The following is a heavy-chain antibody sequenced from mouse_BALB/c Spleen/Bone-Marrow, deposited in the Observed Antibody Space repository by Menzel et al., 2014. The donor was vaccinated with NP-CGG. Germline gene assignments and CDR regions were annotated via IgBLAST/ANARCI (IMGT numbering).Heavy chain of an antibody. J-gene: IGHJ3*01. CDR3: ASYYYGSSGFAY. D-gene: IGHD1-1*01. Sequence: EVQLVESGAELVKPGASVKLSCTAPGFNIKDTYMHWVKQRPEQGLEWIGRIDPANGNTKYDPKFQGKATITADTSSNTAYLQLSSLTSEDTAVYYCASYYYGSSGFAYWGQGTLVTVSA. CDR2: IDPANGNT. V-gene: IGHV14-3*02. CDR1: GFNIKDTY.